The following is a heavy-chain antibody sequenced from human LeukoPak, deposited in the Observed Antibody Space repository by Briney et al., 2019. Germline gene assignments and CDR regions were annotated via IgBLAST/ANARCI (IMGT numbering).Heavy chain of an antibody. CDR1: GGSFSGYY. CDR2: INHSGST. CDR3: ARFKRYDSSGYYSRYYYYMDV. J-gene: IGHJ6*03. D-gene: IGHD3-22*01. Sequence: SEALSLTRAVYGGSFSGYYWSWIRQPPGKGLEWIGEINHSGSTNYNPSLKSRVTISVDTSKNQFSLKLSSVTAADTAVYYCARFKRYDSSGYYSRYYYYMDVWGKGTTVTVSS. V-gene: IGHV4-34*01.